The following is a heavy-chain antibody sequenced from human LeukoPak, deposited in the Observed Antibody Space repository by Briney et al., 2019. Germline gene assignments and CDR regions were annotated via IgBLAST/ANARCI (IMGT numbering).Heavy chain of an antibody. CDR2: INPNSGGT. Sequence: ASVKVSCKASGYTFTGYYMHWVRQAPGQGLEWMGWINPNSGGTNYAQKLQGRATMTTDTSTSTAYMELRSLRSDDTAVYYCARRGYSYGYYYYMDVWGKGTTVTVSS. D-gene: IGHD5-18*01. V-gene: IGHV1-2*02. J-gene: IGHJ6*03. CDR1: GYTFTGYY. CDR3: ARRGYSYGYYYYMDV.